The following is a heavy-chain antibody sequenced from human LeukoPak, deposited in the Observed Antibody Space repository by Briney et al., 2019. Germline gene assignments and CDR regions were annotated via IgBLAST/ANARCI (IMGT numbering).Heavy chain of an antibody. V-gene: IGHV3-7*03. CDR1: GFTFSNYW. Sequence: GGSLRLSCAASGFTFSNYWMSWVRQAPGKGLEWVANIKQDGSEKYYVDSVKGRFTISRDSAKNSLLLQMNSLRAEDTAVYYCARASGSSTIPTKYWGQGTLVTVSS. D-gene: IGHD3-9*01. CDR3: ARASGSSTIPTKY. J-gene: IGHJ4*02. CDR2: IKQDGSEK.